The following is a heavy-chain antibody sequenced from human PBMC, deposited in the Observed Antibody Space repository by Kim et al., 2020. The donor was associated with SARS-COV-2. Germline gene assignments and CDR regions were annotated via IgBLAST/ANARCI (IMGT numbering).Heavy chain of an antibody. Sequence: GGSLRLSCAASGFTVSSNYMSWVRQAPGKGLEWVSVIYSGGSTYYADSVKGRFTISRDNSKNTLYLQMNSLRAEDTAVYYCARGMVRGVISYYYYGMDVWGQGTTVTVSS. D-gene: IGHD3-10*01. CDR2: IYSGGST. J-gene: IGHJ6*02. CDR1: GFTVSSNY. CDR3: ARGMVRGVISYYYYGMDV. V-gene: IGHV3-53*01.